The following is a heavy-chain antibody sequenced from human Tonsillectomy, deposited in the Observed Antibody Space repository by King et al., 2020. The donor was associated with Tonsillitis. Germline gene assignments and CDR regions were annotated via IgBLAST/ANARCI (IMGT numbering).Heavy chain of an antibody. CDR1: GFTFSSYD. V-gene: IGHV3-48*03. D-gene: IGHD3-22*01. J-gene: IGHJ4*02. CDR3: ARYSGYYYVSTGYYPTSPFDY. CDR2: ISSSGSTI. Sequence: VQLVESGGGLVQPGGSLRLSCAASGFTFSSYDMNWVRQAPGKGLEWGSYISSSGSTIYYADSVKGRFTISRDNAKNSLYLQMNSLRAEDTAVYYCARYSGYYYVSTGYYPTSPFDYWGQGTLVTVSS.